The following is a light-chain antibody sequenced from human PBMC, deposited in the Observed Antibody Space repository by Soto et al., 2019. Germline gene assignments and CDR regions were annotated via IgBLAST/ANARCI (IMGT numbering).Light chain of an antibody. V-gene: IGLV2-8*01. CDR3: SSYVGGNNLI. CDR1: SSDVGGYKY. J-gene: IGLJ2*01. CDR2: EVD. Sequence: QSALTQPPSASGSPGQSVTISCTGTSSDVGGYKYVSWYQQDPGKAPKLLIYEVDQRPSGVPDRFSGSKSGNTASLTVSGLQSEDEADYYCSSYVGGNNLIFGGGTKLTV.